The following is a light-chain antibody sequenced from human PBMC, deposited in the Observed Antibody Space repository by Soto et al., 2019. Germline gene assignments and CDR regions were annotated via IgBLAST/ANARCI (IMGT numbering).Light chain of an antibody. CDR2: HAS. J-gene: IGKJ1*01. Sequence: EIVLTQSPGTLSLSPGERATLSCRASQRVNIFLAWFQQKPGQAPRPLIFHASNRATGVPDRFSGSGSGTDFTLTITRLEPEDSAVYYCHHYVGSPWAFGQGTRVEIK. CDR1: QRVNIF. V-gene: IGKV3-20*01. CDR3: HHYVGSPWA.